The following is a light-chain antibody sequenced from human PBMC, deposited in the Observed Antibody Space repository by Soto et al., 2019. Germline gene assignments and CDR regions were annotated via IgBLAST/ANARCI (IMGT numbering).Light chain of an antibody. J-gene: IGLJ1*01. CDR1: SSNVGAGYD. Sequence: QFALTQPPSVSGAPGQRVTISCTGSSSNVGAGYDVHWYQQLPGTAPKLLIYGNSNRPSGVPDRFSGSKSGPSASLAITGLQAEDEADYYCQSYDSSLSGRYVFGTGTKVTVL. CDR2: GNS. V-gene: IGLV1-40*01. CDR3: QSYDSSLSGRYV.